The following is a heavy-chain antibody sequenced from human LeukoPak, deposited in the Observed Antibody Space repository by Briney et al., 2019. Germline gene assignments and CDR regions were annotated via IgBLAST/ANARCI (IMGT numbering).Heavy chain of an antibody. Sequence: GRSLTLSWAASGFIFSDFGMHWVRQAPGKGLEWVEFIRSDGRKKYYAESVKGRFSISRDDSNRTLYLQMTSLRPEDTAFYFCARDSSGWPFDTWGQGTLVTVSS. J-gene: IGHJ4*02. CDR1: GFIFSDFG. D-gene: IGHD6-19*01. CDR2: IRSDGRKK. CDR3: ARDSSGWPFDT. V-gene: IGHV3-30*02.